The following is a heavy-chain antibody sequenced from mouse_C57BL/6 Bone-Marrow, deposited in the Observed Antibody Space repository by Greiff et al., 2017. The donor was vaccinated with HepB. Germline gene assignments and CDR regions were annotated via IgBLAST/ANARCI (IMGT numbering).Heavy chain of an antibody. CDR2: INSDGGST. D-gene: IGHD1-1*01. J-gene: IGHJ2*01. CDR1: EYEFPSHD. CDR3: ARPVITTVVAPLFDY. Sequence: EVQLMESGGGLVQPGESLKLSCESNEYEFPSHDMSWVRKTPEKRLELVAAINSDGGSTYYPDTMERRFIISRDNTKKTLYLQMSSLRSEDTALYYCARPVITTVVAPLFDYWGQGTTRTVSS. V-gene: IGHV5-2*01.